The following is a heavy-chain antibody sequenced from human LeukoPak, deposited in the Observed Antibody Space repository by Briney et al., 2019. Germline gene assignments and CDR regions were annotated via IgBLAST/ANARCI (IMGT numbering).Heavy chain of an antibody. D-gene: IGHD4-23*01. J-gene: IGHJ6*03. V-gene: IGHV4-39*02. Sequence: SETLSPTCTVSGGSFSNNYSWDWIRQPPGKGLEWIGSLYYNGNTYYNPSLKSRLTISVDTSKSHFSLQLRSVTAEDTAVYFCTRSSDFGGYYFYYYMDVWGKGTTVSVSS. CDR2: LYYNGNT. CDR1: GGSFSNNYS. CDR3: TRSSDFGGYYFYYYMDV.